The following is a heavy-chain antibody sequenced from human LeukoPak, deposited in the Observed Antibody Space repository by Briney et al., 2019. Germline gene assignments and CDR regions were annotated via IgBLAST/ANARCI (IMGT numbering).Heavy chain of an antibody. CDR3: ARSQDTAMVTGYYYYMDV. Sequence: GGSLRLSCAASGFTFSSYSMNWVRQAPGKGLEWVSSISSSSSYIYYADSVKGRFTISRDNAKNSLYLQMNSLRAEDTAVYYCARSQDTAMVTGYYYYMDVWGKGTTVTVSS. CDR1: GFTFSSYS. D-gene: IGHD5-18*01. V-gene: IGHV3-21*01. J-gene: IGHJ6*03. CDR2: ISSSSSYI.